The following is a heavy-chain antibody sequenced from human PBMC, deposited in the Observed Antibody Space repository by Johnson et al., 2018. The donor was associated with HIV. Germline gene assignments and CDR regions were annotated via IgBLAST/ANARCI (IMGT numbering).Heavy chain of an antibody. CDR1: GFTFSDYY. CDR3: ARVGGGIQLWSDAFDI. J-gene: IGHJ3*02. CDR2: INWYGGST. V-gene: IGHV3-20*04. Sequence: VQLVESGGGLVKPGGSLRLSCAASGFTFSDYYMSWIRQAPGKGLEWVSGINWYGGSTGYADSVKGRFTISRDNAKNSLYLQMNSLRAEDTALYYCARVGGGIQLWSDAFDIWGQGTMVTVSS. D-gene: IGHD5-18*01.